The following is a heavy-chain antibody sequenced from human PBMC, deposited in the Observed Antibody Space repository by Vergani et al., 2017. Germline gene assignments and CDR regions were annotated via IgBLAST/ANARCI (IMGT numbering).Heavy chain of an antibody. CDR3: ARVFTAAGTRYFDY. CDR2: ISYDGSNK. J-gene: IGHJ4*02. Sequence: QVQLVESGGGVVQPGRSLRLSCAASGFTFSSYAMHWVRQAPGKGLEGVAVISYDGSNKYYADSVKGRFTISRDNSKNTLYLQMNSLRAEDTAVYYCARVFTAAGTRYFDYWGQGTLVTVSS. D-gene: IGHD6-13*01. V-gene: IGHV3-30*04. CDR1: GFTFSSYA.